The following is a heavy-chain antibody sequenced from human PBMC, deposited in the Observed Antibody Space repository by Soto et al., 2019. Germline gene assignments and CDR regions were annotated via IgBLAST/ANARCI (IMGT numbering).Heavy chain of an antibody. J-gene: IGHJ4*02. D-gene: IGHD3-22*01. CDR1: GGSFSGYY. V-gene: IGHV4-34*01. CDR2: INHSGST. CDR3: ARVYYDSSGYYYGFDY. Sequence: SETLSLTCAVYGGSFSGYYWSWIRQPPGKGLEWIGEINHSGSTNYNPSLKSRVTISVDTSKNQFSLKLSSVTAADTAVYYCARVYYDSSGYYYGFDYWGQGTLVTVSS.